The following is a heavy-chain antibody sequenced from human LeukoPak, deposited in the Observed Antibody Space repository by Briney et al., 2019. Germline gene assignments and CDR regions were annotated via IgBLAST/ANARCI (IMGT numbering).Heavy chain of an antibody. V-gene: IGHV1-2*02. CDR2: IYPYSGDT. D-gene: IGHD6-6*01. Sequence: ASVTVSCKASGYTFTVYYIHWVRQAPGQGLEWMGWIYPYSGDTNYAQNFQGRVTMTRDTSFSTAYMELSSLKSDDTAVYYCARDRNSGSSLDIWGQGTMLTVSS. CDR1: GYTFTVYY. J-gene: IGHJ3*02. CDR3: ARDRNSGSSLDI.